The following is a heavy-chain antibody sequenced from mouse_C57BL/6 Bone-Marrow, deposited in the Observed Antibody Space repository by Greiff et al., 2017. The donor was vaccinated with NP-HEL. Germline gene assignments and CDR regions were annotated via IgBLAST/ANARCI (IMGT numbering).Heavy chain of an antibody. CDR3: ARAWTVVDY. CDR1: GYTFTSYW. V-gene: IGHV1-55*01. D-gene: IGHD1-1*01. Sequence: LQQPGAELVKPGASVKMSCKASGYTFTSYWITWVKQRPGQGLEWIGDIYPGSGSTNYNEKFKSKATLTVDTSSSTAYMQLSSLTSEDAAVYYCARAWTVVDYWGQGTTLTVSS. CDR2: IYPGSGST. J-gene: IGHJ2*01.